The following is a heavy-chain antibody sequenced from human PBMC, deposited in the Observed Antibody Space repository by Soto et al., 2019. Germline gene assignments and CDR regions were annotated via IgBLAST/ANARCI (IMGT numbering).Heavy chain of an antibody. CDR3: ARGKGMEENYYYYGLDI. D-gene: IGHD1-1*01. J-gene: IGHJ6*02. Sequence: ASVKVSCKASGYTFSTHAMHWVRQAPGQSLEWMGWINGGTGQTKHSHRFQDRLSITRDTSASTAYMELGSLTSEGTAVYYCARGKGMEENYYYYGLDIWGQGTTVTVSS. CDR1: GYTFSTHA. CDR2: INGGTGQT. V-gene: IGHV1-3*01.